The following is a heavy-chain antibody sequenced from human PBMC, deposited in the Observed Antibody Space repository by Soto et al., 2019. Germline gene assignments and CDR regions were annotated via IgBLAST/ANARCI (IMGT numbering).Heavy chain of an antibody. CDR1: GFTFSSYA. V-gene: IGHV3-33*01. CDR3: VRDGIALAGAFSLPAAPFDY. J-gene: IGHJ4*02. D-gene: IGHD6-19*01. CDR2: IWYDGSNK. Sequence: QVQLVESGGGVVQPGRSLRLSCVASGFTFSSYAMHWVRQAPGKGLEWVAVIWYDGSNKYYADSVKGRLTISRDNSKNTVYLQMNSLRAEDTAVYYCVRDGIALAGAFSLPAAPFDYWGQGTLVTVSS.